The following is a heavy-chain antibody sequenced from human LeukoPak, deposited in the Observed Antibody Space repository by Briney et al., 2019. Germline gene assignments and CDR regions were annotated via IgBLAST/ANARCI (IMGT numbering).Heavy chain of an antibody. V-gene: IGHV3-48*03. Sequence: GSLRLSCAASGFTFSSYEMNWVRQAPGKGLEWVSYISSSGSTIYYADSVKGRFTISRDNAKNSLYLQMNSLRAEDTAVYYCARAPRGYYDCAFDIWGQGTMVTVSS. J-gene: IGHJ3*02. CDR2: ISSSGSTI. CDR3: ARAPRGYYDCAFDI. D-gene: IGHD3-22*01. CDR1: GFTFSSYE.